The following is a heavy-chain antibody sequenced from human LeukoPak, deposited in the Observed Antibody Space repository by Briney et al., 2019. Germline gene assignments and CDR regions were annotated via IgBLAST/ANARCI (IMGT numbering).Heavy chain of an antibody. V-gene: IGHV1-69*13. CDR2: IIPIFGTA. Sequence: GASVKVSCKASGGTFSSYGISWVRQAPGQGLEWMGGIIPIFGTANYGQKFQGRVTITADESTSTAYMELSSLRSEDTAVYYCARLDEYSSSSRYYGMDVWGQGTTVTVSS. CDR3: ARLDEYSSSSRYYGMDV. J-gene: IGHJ6*02. D-gene: IGHD6-6*01. CDR1: GGTFSSYG.